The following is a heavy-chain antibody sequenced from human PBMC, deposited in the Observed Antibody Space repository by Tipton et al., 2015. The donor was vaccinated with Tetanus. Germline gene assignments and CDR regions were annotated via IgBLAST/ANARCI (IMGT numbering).Heavy chain of an antibody. CDR2: ADRSGTT. CDR3: ARGSDIVVVPGVTRADWFDP. V-gene: IGHV4-4*07. D-gene: IGHD2-2*01. CDR1: GVSISGYY. Sequence: TLSLTCTVSGVSISGYYWSWIRQPAGKGLEWIGRADRSGTTTYNPSLKGRVTMSLDTSKNQFSLKLTSVTAADTAMYYCARGSDIVVVPGVTRADWFDPWGQGTLVTVSS. J-gene: IGHJ5*02.